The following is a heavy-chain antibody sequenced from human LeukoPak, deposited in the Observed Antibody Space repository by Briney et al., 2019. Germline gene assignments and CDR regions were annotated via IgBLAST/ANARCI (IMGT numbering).Heavy chain of an antibody. V-gene: IGHV4-39*07. CDR1: GGSISSSSSY. D-gene: IGHD6-19*01. CDR2: IYYSGST. J-gene: IGHJ4*02. Sequence: SETLSLTCTVSGGSISSSSSYWGWIRQPPGKGLEWIGSIYYSGSTYYNPSLKSRVTISVDTSKNQFSLKLSSVTAADTAVYYCARTDHIAVAGGGRVGYWGQGTLVSVSS. CDR3: ARTDHIAVAGGGRVGY.